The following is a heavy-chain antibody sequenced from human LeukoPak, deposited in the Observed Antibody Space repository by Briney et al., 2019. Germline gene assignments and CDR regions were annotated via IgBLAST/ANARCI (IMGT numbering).Heavy chain of an antibody. V-gene: IGHV4-59*01. Sequence: SETLSLTCTVSGGSISSYYWSWIRQPPGKGLEWIGYIYYSGSTNYNPSLKSRVTISVDTSKNQFSLKLSSVTAADTTVYYCARVWDHDAFDIWGQGTMVTVSS. CDR3: ARVWDHDAFDI. CDR1: GGSISSYY. J-gene: IGHJ3*02. CDR2: IYYSGST. D-gene: IGHD3-16*01.